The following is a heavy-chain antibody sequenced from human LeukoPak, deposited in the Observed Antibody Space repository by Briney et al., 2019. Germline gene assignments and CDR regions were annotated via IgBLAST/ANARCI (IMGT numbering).Heavy chain of an antibody. J-gene: IGHJ6*03. CDR1: GFTFSSYA. CDR3: PRDGGYCSGGSCYSSMHYYYYYYMDV. CDR2: ISYEGSNK. Sequence: GGCLTLACAAAGFTFSSYAMHWVRQAPCRGREWVAVISYEGSNKYYAGSVKGRFTICRNNSKNALYLQMHSPRAEDTAVYYCPRDGGYCSGGSCYSSMHYYYYYYMDVWGKGTTVTVSS. V-gene: IGHV3-30*01. D-gene: IGHD2-15*01.